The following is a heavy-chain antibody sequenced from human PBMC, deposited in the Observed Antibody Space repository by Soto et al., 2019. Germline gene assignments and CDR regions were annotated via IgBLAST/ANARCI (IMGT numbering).Heavy chain of an antibody. CDR2: ISFTGSNK. J-gene: IGHJ4*02. V-gene: IGHV3-30-3*01. D-gene: IGHD3-3*01. CDR1: GFAFSSYS. CDR3: AFLDTVISFDH. Sequence: VGSLRLSCAASGFAFSSYSMHWVRQAPGKGLEWVAVISFTGSNKYYADSVKGRFTISRDNSKNTLFLQINSLRPEDTAVYYCAFLDTVISFDHWGQGTLVTVSS.